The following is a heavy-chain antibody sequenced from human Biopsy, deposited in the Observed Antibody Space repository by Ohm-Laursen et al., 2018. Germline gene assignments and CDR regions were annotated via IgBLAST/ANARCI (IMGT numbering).Heavy chain of an antibody. D-gene: IGHD3-22*01. J-gene: IGHJ2*01. CDR3: ARNRIYDTSGFYYHWYFDL. CDR1: GGSISSVGYY. CDR2: LYYSGST. V-gene: IGHV4-31*03. Sequence: SQTLSPTCTVSGGSISSVGYYWNWVRQHPGKGLEWIGYLYYSGSTYYNPSLKSRVSISGDTSRNQFSLNLSSVTAADTAIYYCARNRIYDTSGFYYHWYFDLWGRGTLVTASS.